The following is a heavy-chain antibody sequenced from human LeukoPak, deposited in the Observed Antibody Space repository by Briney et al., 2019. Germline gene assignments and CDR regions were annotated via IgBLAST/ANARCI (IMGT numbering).Heavy chain of an antibody. D-gene: IGHD3-22*01. CDR2: INPNSGGT. Sequence: GASVKVSCKASGYTFTGYYMHWVRQAPGQGLEWMGRINPNSGGTSYAQKFQGRVTMTRDTSISTAYMELSRLRSDDTAVYYCARVGPKAYDSGMNYYYMDVWGKGTTVTVSS. J-gene: IGHJ6*03. CDR3: ARVGPKAYDSGMNYYYMDV. CDR1: GYTFTGYY. V-gene: IGHV1-2*06.